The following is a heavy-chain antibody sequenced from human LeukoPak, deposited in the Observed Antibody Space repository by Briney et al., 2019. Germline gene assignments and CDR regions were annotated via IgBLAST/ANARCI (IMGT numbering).Heavy chain of an antibody. CDR2: IYYSGST. J-gene: IGHJ4*02. V-gene: IGHV4-30-4*01. CDR3: ARESGGDYDFWSGYYTFDY. Sequence: PSETLSLTCTVSGGSISSGGYYWSWIRQPPGKGLEWIGYIYYSGSTYYNPSLKSRVTISVDTSKNQFSLKLSSVTAADTAVYYCARESGGDYDFWSGYYTFDYWGQGTLVTVSS. D-gene: IGHD3-3*01. CDR1: GGSISSGGYY.